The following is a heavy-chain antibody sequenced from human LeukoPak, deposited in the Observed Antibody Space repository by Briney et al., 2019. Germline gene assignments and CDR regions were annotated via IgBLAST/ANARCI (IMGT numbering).Heavy chain of an antibody. J-gene: IGHJ4*02. V-gene: IGHV3-53*01. CDR1: GFTVSGTH. CDR2: MYTGGTT. Sequence: GGSLRVSCAASGFTVSGTHMTWVRQAPQKGLEWVSAMYTGGTTYYADSVTGRFTVSRDTSRNTLFLHMNNLRAEDTAVYYCAKDEATSGGGLASWGQGTGVLVSS. CDR3: AKDEATSGGGLAS. D-gene: IGHD3-16*01.